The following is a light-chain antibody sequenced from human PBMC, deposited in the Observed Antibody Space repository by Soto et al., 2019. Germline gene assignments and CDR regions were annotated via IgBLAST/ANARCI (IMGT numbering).Light chain of an antibody. CDR2: DNN. CDR1: SSNIGNNY. Sequence: QSVLTQPPSVSAAPGQTVTISCSGSSSNIGNNYVSWYQQLPGTAPKLLIYDNNKGPSGIPDRFSGSKSGTSATLVITGLQTGDEADYYCGTWDSRLSGVVFGGGTKLTVL. CDR3: GTWDSRLSGVV. J-gene: IGLJ2*01. V-gene: IGLV1-51*01.